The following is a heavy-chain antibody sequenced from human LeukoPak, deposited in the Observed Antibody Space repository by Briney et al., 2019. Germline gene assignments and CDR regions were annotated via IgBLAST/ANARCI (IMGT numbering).Heavy chain of an antibody. J-gene: IGHJ3*02. V-gene: IGHV5-51*01. CDR1: GYSFTSYW. CDR2: IYPGDSDT. D-gene: IGHD5-18*01. Sequence: RGESLKISCKGSGYSFTSYWIGWVRQMPGKGLEWMGIIYPGDSDTRYSPSFQGQVTISADKSISTAYLQWSSLKASDTAMYYCAISAKGPSRDANEGSAFDIWGQGTMVTVSS. CDR3: AISAKGPSRDANEGSAFDI.